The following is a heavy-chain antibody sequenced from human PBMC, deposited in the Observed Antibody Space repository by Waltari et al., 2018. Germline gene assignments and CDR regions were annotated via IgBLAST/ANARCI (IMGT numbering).Heavy chain of an antibody. CDR1: GFIFSGSP. D-gene: IGHD3-10*01. V-gene: IGHV3-73*02. Sequence: EVQLVESGGGLVQPGGSLKLSCAASGFIFSGSPIHWVRQASGKGREGVGRTGNQANTYATVYTESVKGRFTISRDDSKTTAYLQMNSLKSEDTAFYYCTSSPGVGPWGEWTLVTVSS. CDR2: TGNQANTYAT. J-gene: IGHJ5*02. CDR3: TSSPGVGP.